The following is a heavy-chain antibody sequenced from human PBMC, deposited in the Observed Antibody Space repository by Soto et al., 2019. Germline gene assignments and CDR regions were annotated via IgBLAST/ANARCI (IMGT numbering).Heavy chain of an antibody. CDR3: ARELDPLRTAFDP. Sequence: QVQLVQSGAEVKKPGSSVKVSCKASGGTFSSYAISWVRQAPGQGLEWMGGIITIFGTAKDAQKFQGRVTITADESTSTAYMELSSLRYEDTAVYYCARELDPLRTAFDPWGQGTLVTVSS. CDR2: IITIFGTA. V-gene: IGHV1-69*01. D-gene: IGHD1-1*01. J-gene: IGHJ5*02. CDR1: GGTFSSYA.